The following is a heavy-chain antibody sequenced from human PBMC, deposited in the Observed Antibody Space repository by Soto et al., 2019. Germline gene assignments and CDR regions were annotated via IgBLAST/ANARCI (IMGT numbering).Heavy chain of an antibody. V-gene: IGHV1-18*04. J-gene: IGHJ3*02. CDR1: GYTFTSYG. Sequence: QVQLVQSGAEVKKPGASVKVSCKASGYTFTSYGISWVRQAPGQGLEWMGWISAYNGNTNYAQKLQGRVTMTTDTATSTAYMELRSLRSDDTAVYYCARFFFWSGYPIRGAFDIWGQGTMVTVSS. D-gene: IGHD3-3*01. CDR2: ISAYNGNT. CDR3: ARFFFWSGYPIRGAFDI.